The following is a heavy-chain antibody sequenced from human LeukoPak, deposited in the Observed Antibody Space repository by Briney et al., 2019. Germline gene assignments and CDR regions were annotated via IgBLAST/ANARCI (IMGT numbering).Heavy chain of an antibody. CDR2: ISWNSGSI. CDR3: AKDIGYYDILTGYSEAFDI. Sequence: GGSLRLSCAASGFTFDDYAMHWVRQAPGKGLEWVSGISWNSGSICYADSVKGRFTISRDNAKNSLYLQMNSLRAEDTALYYCAKDIGYYDILTGYSEAFDIWGQGTMVTVSS. CDR1: GFTFDDYA. J-gene: IGHJ3*02. V-gene: IGHV3-9*01. D-gene: IGHD3-9*01.